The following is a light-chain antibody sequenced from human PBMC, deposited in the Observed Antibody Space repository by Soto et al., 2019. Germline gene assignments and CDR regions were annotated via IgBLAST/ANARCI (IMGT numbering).Light chain of an antibody. CDR3: SSYTTSSTLI. CDR2: DVT. Sequence: QSALTQPASVSGSPGQSITISCTGTSSDVGRYKLVSWYQQHPGKAPKLMIYDVTYRPSGVSNRLSGSKSGNTASLTISGLQAEDEADYYCSSYTTSSTLIFGGGTKLTVL. J-gene: IGLJ2*01. CDR1: SSDVGRYKL. V-gene: IGLV2-14*03.